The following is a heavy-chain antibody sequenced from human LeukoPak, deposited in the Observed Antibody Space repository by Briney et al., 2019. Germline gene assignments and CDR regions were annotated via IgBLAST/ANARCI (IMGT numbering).Heavy chain of an antibody. CDR1: GFTFSSYW. V-gene: IGHV3-7*01. CDR3: ARVWGTTASDH. D-gene: IGHD3-16*01. CDR2: IKQDGTKK. Sequence: GGSLRLSCAASGFTFSSYWMTWVRQAPGKGLEWVASIKQDGTKKYYVDSVKGRFTISRDNTKNSLYLQMNSLRAEDTAVYYCARVWGTTASDHWGQGTLVMVSS. J-gene: IGHJ4*02.